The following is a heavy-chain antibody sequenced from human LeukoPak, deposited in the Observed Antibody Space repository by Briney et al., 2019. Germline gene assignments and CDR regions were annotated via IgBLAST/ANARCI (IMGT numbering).Heavy chain of an antibody. J-gene: IGHJ4*02. V-gene: IGHV1-2*02. Sequence: GASVKVPCKASGYTFTGYYMHWVRQAPGQGLEWMGWINPNSGGTNYAQKFQGRVTMTRDTSISTAYMELSRLRSDDTAVYYCARTIAADHFRRDYWGQGTLVTVSS. D-gene: IGHD6-13*01. CDR1: GYTFTGYY. CDR3: ARTIAADHFRRDY. CDR2: INPNSGGT.